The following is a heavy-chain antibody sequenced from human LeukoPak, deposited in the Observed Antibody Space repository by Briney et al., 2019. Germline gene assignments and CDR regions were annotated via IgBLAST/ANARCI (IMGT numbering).Heavy chain of an antibody. CDR2: IYYSGST. J-gene: IGHJ6*02. D-gene: IGHD1-26*01. V-gene: IGHV4-59*01. Sequence: SETLSLTCTVSGGSISSYYWRWIRQPPGKGLEWIGYIYYSGSTNYNPSLKSRVTISVDTSKNQFSLKLSSVTAADTAVYYCARVQSGATGYYYYGMDVWGQGTTVTVSS. CDR1: GGSISSYY. CDR3: ARVQSGATGYYYYGMDV.